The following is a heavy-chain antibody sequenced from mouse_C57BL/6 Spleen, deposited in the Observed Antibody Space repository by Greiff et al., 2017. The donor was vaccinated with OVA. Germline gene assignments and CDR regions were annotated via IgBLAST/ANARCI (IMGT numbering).Heavy chain of an antibody. CDR2: IHPNSGST. CDR1: GYTFTSYW. J-gene: IGHJ3*01. V-gene: IGHV1-64*01. D-gene: IGHD3-2*01. Sequence: VKLQQPGAELVKPGASVKLSCKASGYTFTSYWMHWVKQRPGQGLEWIGMIHPNSGSTNYNEKFKSKATLTVDKSSSTAYMQLSSLTSEDSAVYYCARGRQGAGHTWFAYWGQGTLVTVSA. CDR3: ARGRQGAGHTWFAY.